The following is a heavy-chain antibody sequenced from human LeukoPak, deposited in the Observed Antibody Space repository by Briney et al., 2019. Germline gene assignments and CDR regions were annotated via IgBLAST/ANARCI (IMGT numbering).Heavy chain of an antibody. D-gene: IGHD2-15*01. CDR2: ISYSGSA. CDR1: GGSINSYY. CDR3: ARESRGGYCSGGSCYSSDDAFDI. V-gene: IGHV4-59*01. J-gene: IGHJ3*02. Sequence: SETLSLTCTVSGGSINSYYWSWIRQPPEKGLEWIGYISYSGSATYNPSLKSRVTISVDTSKNQFSLKLSSVTAADTAVYYCARESRGGYCSGGSCYSSDDAFDIWGQGTMVTVSS.